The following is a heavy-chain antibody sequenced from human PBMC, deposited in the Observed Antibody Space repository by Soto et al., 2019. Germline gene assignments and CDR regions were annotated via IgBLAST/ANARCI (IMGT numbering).Heavy chain of an antibody. D-gene: IGHD5-18*01. CDR1: GVTFGTYA. J-gene: IGHJ5*02. CDR3: AKDRSVDTRDWFDT. CDR2: ITGSGGST. Sequence: GGSVGLSCAASGVTFGTYAMNWGRQAPGKVLESVSGITGSGGSTYYADSVNGRFTVSIDNAKNTLYLQMNSLRGDDTAVYYCAKDRSVDTRDWFDTSGPGTLLTVSS. V-gene: IGHV3-23*01.